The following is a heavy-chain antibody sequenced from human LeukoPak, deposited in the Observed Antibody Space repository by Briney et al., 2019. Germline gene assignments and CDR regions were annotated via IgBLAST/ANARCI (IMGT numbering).Heavy chain of an antibody. CDR1: GGSISSYY. V-gene: IGHV4-59*01. J-gene: IGHJ3*02. CDR3: ARRGLGDGLLAFDI. CDR2: IYYSGST. Sequence: PSETLSLTCTVSGGSISSYYWRWIRQPPGKGLEWIGYIYYSGSTNYNPSLKSRVTISVDTSKNQFSLKLSSVTAADTAVYYCARRGLGDGLLAFDIWGQGTMVTVSS. D-gene: IGHD1-26*01.